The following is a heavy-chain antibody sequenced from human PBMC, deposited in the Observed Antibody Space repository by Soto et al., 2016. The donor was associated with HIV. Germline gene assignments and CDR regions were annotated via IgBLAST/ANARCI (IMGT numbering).Heavy chain of an antibody. V-gene: IGHV3-23*01. D-gene: IGHD3-10*01. J-gene: IGHJ4*02. CDR1: GFRFSDYA. CDR2: INNSGGTT. Sequence: EVQLSESGEAWYSLGSLRLSCEGSGFRFSDYAIIWVRQAPGKGLEWVSDINNSGGTTHYADFVKGRFVISRDNSKKTVYLEMQSLRAEDTAIYYCTRDRERFGELFRGDYWGQGTLVSVSS. CDR3: TRDRERFGELFRGDY.